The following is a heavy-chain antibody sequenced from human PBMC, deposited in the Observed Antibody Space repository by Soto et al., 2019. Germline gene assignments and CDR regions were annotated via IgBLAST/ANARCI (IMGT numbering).Heavy chain of an antibody. CDR2: IYYSGST. Sequence: ETLSLTCTVSGGSISSYYWSWIRQPPGKGLEWIGYIYYSGSTNYNPSLKSRVTISVDTSKNQFSLKLSSVTAADTAVYYCARLRLRPDWYFDLWGRGTLVTVSS. D-gene: IGHD5-12*01. V-gene: IGHV4-59*08. J-gene: IGHJ2*01. CDR3: ARLRLRPDWYFDL. CDR1: GGSISSYY.